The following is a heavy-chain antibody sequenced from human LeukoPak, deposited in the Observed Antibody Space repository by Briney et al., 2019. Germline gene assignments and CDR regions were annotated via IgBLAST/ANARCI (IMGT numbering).Heavy chain of an antibody. Sequence: GGSLRLSCSASGFTFNSCPVHWVRQAPGKGLEYVSGISRNGGSTYYADSVKGRFTISRDNSKNTLYLQMSSLRAEDTAVYYCVKESGFMVAPNSAFDIWGQGTMVTVSS. CDR3: VKESGFMVAPNSAFDI. CDR1: GFTFNSCP. J-gene: IGHJ3*02. V-gene: IGHV3-64D*06. D-gene: IGHD4/OR15-4a*01. CDR2: ISRNGGST.